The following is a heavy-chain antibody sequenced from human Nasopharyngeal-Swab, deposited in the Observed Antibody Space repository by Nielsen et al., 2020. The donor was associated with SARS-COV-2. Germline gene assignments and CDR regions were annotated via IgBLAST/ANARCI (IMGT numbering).Heavy chain of an antibody. CDR1: GYTFTSYA. D-gene: IGHD3-22*01. V-gene: IGHV1-3*01. J-gene: IGHJ4*02. Sequence: ASVKVSCKASGYTFTSYAMHWVRQAPGQRLEWMGWINAGSGNTKYSQKFQGRVTITRDTSASTAYMELSSLRSEDTAVYYCARGGLLYYYDSSGYFFLDYWGQGTLVTVSS. CDR2: INAGSGNT. CDR3: ARGGLLYYYDSSGYFFLDY.